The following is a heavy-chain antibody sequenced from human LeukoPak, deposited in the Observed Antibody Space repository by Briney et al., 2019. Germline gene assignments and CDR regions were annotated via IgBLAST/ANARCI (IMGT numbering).Heavy chain of an antibody. CDR3: ARGTRSRAYMDV. J-gene: IGHJ6*03. Sequence: SETLSLTCTVSGGSISSSSYYWSWIRQPPGKGLEWIGYIYYSGSTNYNPSLKSRVTISVDTSKNQFSLKLSSVTAADTAVYYCARGTRSRAYMDVWGKGTTVTVSS. CDR2: IYYSGST. D-gene: IGHD1-1*01. CDR1: GGSISSSSYY. V-gene: IGHV4-61*05.